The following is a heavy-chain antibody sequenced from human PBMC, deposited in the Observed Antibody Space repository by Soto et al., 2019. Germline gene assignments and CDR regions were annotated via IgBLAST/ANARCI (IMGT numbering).Heavy chain of an antibody. CDR1: GFTFSSYG. J-gene: IGHJ3*02. Sequence: PWGSLRLSCAASGFTFSSYGMHWVRQAPGKGLEWVAVISYDGSNKYYADSVKGRFTISRDNSKNTLYLQMNSLRAEDTAVYYCAKDAEGSDAFDIWGQGTMVTVSS. CDR2: ISYDGSNK. V-gene: IGHV3-30*18. CDR3: AKDAEGSDAFDI. D-gene: IGHD3-10*01.